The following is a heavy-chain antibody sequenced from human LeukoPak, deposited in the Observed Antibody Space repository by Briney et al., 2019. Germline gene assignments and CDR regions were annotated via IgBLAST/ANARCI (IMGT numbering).Heavy chain of an antibody. CDR2: IRYGGSHQ. J-gene: IGHJ1*01. CDR3: ARDSGTWFYLQD. D-gene: IGHD2/OR15-2a*01. V-gene: IGHV3-33*01. Sequence: GRSLRLSCAASGFSLGSYGMHWVRQAPGKGLEWVAFIRYGGSHQFYADSVRGRFTISRDNPKNTLYLQMNSLRGEDTAVYFCARDSGTWFYLQDWGQGTLVTVSS. CDR1: GFSLGSYG.